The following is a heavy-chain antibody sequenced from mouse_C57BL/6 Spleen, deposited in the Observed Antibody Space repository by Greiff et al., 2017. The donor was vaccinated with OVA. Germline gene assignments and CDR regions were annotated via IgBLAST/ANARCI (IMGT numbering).Heavy chain of an antibody. V-gene: IGHV5-17*01. CDR2: ISSGSSTI. J-gene: IGHJ4*01. CDR3: ARLYDGYHYYAMDY. Sequence: EVNLVESGGGLVKPGGSLKLSCAASGFTFSDYGMHWVRQAPEKGLEWVAYISSGSSTIYYADTVKGRFTISRDNAKNTLFLQMTSLRSEDTAMYYCARLYDGYHYYAMDYWGQGTSVTVSS. D-gene: IGHD2-3*01. CDR1: GFTFSDYG.